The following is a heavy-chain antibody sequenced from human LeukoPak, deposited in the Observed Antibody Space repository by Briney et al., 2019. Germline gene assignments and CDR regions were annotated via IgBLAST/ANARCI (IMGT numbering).Heavy chain of an antibody. CDR1: GYTFTSYG. CDR2: ISAYTGNT. J-gene: IGHJ4*02. V-gene: IGHV1-18*01. Sequence: ASVKVSCKASGYTFTSYGISWVRQVPGQGFEWMGWISAYTGNTNYAQNLQGRVTMTTDTSTRTAYMDLRSLRSDDTAVYYCARDTGSSPGDYWGQGTLVTVSS. CDR3: ARDTGSSPGDY. D-gene: IGHD1-26*01.